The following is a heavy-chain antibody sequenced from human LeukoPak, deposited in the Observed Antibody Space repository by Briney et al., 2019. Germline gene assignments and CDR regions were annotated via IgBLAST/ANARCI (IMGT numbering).Heavy chain of an antibody. V-gene: IGHV3-23*01. Sequence: PGGSLRLSCAVSGFTFSSYAMSWVRQAPGKGLEWVSAISGSGGSTYYADSVKGRFTISRDNSKNTLYLQMNSLRAEDTAVYYCAKEFTYCSSTSCYYYGMDVWGQGTTVTVSS. CDR1: GFTFSSYA. CDR3: AKEFTYCSSTSCYYYGMDV. J-gene: IGHJ6*02. CDR2: ISGSGGST. D-gene: IGHD2-2*01.